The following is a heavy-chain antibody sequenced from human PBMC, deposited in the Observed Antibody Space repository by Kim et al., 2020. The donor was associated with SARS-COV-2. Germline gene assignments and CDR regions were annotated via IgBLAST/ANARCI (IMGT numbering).Heavy chain of an antibody. J-gene: IGHJ4*02. CDR3: ARDRVDCSGGSCYSPEDVPDY. CDR1: GFTFSSYG. Sequence: GGSLRLSCAASGFTFSSYGMHWVRQAPGKGLEWVAVIWYDGSNKYYADSVKGRFTISRDNSKNTLYLQMNSLRAEDTAVYYCARDRVDCSGGSCYSPEDVPDYWGQGTLVTVSS. V-gene: IGHV3-33*01. D-gene: IGHD2-15*01. CDR2: IWYDGSNK.